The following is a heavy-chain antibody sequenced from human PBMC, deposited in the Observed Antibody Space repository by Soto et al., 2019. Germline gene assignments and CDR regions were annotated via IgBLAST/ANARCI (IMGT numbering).Heavy chain of an antibody. Sequence: SETLSLTCTVSGGSVSSGSYYWSWIRQPPGKGLEWIGYIYYSGSTNYNPSLKTRVTISVDTSKNQLSLKLTRLTSDDTAIYYCARGDSTDCSNGVCSFFYNHDMDVWGQGTTVTVSS. CDR2: IYYSGST. D-gene: IGHD2-8*01. CDR3: ARGDSTDCSNGVCSFFYNHDMDV. CDR1: GGSVSSGSYY. V-gene: IGHV4-61*01. J-gene: IGHJ6*02.